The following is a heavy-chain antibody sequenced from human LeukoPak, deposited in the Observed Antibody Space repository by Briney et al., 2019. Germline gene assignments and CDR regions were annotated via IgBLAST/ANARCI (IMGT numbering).Heavy chain of an antibody. D-gene: IGHD3-22*01. CDR1: GGSISSYY. J-gene: IGHJ4*02. CDR3: ARDFGWSYYYDSSGYLDY. Sequence: SETLSLTCTVSGGSISSYYWSWVRQPAGKGLEWLGRIYTSGSTNYNPSLKSRVTMSVDTSKNQFSLKLSSVTAADTAVYYCARDFGWSYYYDSSGYLDYWGQGTLVTVSS. V-gene: IGHV4-4*07. CDR2: IYTSGST.